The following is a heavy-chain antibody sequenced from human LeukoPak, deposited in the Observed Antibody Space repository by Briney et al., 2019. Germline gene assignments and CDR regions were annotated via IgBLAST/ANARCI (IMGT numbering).Heavy chain of an antibody. CDR3: AKVTDYYYYMDV. J-gene: IGHJ6*03. V-gene: IGHV3-9*01. Sequence: GGSLRLSCAASGFTFDDYVMNWVRQAPGKGLEWVSGISWNSGSIGYADSVKGRFTISRDNAKNSLYLQMNSLRAEDTALYYCAKVTDYYYYMDVWGKGTTVTVSS. CDR1: GFTFDDYV. CDR2: ISWNSGSI.